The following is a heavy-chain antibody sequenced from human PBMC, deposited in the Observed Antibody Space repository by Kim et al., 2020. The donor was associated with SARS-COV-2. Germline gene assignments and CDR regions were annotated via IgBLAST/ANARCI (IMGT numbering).Heavy chain of an antibody. V-gene: IGHV4-39*01. Sequence: SETLSLTCSVSGGSINSGAYYWGWVRQPPGKGLEWLATSYHTGKTFYSASLKTRVSMSMDPSKNQLSLRLGSVTAADTATYFCAISIAVAGLYYFDFWGQGALVSVSS. CDR3: AISIAVAGLYYFDF. J-gene: IGHJ4*02. CDR2: SYHTGKT. D-gene: IGHD6-19*01. CDR1: GGSINSGAYY.